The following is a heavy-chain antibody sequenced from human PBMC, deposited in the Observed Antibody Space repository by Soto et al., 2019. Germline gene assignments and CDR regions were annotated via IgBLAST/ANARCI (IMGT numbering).Heavy chain of an antibody. J-gene: IGHJ6*02. Sequence: QVQLVESGGGVVQPGGYLRLSCTTSGFTFNTYGMYWVRQAPGKGLEWVAIIWDDGSNKYYGDSVKGRFTISRDNSKNTLYLQMNSLRAEDTALYYCARGDCTGAYCYSWPFNYGVDVWGQGTTVTVSS. CDR1: GFTFNTYG. CDR2: IWDDGSNK. V-gene: IGHV3-33*08. D-gene: IGHD2-15*01. CDR3: ARGDCTGAYCYSWPFNYGVDV.